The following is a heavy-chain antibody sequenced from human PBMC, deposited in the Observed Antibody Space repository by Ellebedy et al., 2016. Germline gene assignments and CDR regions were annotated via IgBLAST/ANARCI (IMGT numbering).Heavy chain of an antibody. CDR3: AKDERRGRSRPGQYDY. V-gene: IGHV3-43*01. Sequence: GRSLRLSCAASGFTFDDYTMHWVRQAPGKGLEWVSLISWDGGSTYYADSVKGRFTISRDNSKNSLYLQMNSLRTEDTALYYCAKDERRGRSRPGQYDYWGQGTLVTVSS. J-gene: IGHJ4*02. CDR2: ISWDGGST. CDR1: GFTFDDYT. D-gene: IGHD4-11*01.